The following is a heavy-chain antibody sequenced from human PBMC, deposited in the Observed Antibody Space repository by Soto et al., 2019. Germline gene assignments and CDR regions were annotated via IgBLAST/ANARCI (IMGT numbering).Heavy chain of an antibody. Sequence: ASVKVSCKVSGYTLTELSMHWVRQAPGKGLEWMGGFDPEDGETIYAQKFQGRVTMTEDTSTDTAYMELSSLRSEDTAVYYCATLTRIYCSSNSCYDTNYYYYGMDVWGQGTKVTVYS. CDR1: GYTLTELS. D-gene: IGHD2-2*01. CDR2: FDPEDGET. V-gene: IGHV1-24*01. CDR3: ATLTRIYCSSNSCYDTNYYYYGMDV. J-gene: IGHJ6*02.